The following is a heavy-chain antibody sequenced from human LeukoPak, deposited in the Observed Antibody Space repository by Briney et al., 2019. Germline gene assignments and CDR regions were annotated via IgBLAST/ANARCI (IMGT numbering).Heavy chain of an antibody. CDR2: INPNSGGT. D-gene: IGHD1-26*01. V-gene: IGHV1-2*02. Sequence: ASVKVSCKASGYTFTGYYMHWVRQAPGQGLEWMGWINPNSGGTNYAQKFQGRVTMTRDTSISTAYMELSRLRSDDTAVYYCARVMAELLGIRYNWFDPWGQGTLVTVSS. CDR3: ARVMAELLGIRYNWFDP. J-gene: IGHJ5*02. CDR1: GYTFTGYY.